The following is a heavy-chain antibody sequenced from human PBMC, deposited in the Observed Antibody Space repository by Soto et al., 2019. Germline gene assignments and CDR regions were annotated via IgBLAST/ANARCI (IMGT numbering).Heavy chain of an antibody. CDR1: GGSISSSSYY. CDR3: ARLSMVLWFGELLQNWLDP. Sequence: PSETLSLTCTVSGGSISSSSYYWGWIRQPPGKGLEWIGSIYYSGSTYYNPSLKSRVTISVDTSKNQFSLKLSSVTAADTAVYYCARLSMVLWFGELLQNWLDPWGQGTLVTVSS. J-gene: IGHJ5*02. CDR2: IYYSGST. D-gene: IGHD3-10*01. V-gene: IGHV4-39*01.